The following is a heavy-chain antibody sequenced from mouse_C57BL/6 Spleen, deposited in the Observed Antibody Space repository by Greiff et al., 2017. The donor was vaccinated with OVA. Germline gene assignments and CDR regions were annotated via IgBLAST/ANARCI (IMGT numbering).Heavy chain of an antibody. D-gene: IGHD2-3*01. CDR1: GYTFTSYW. Sequence: QVQLKQPGAELVKPGASVKMSCKASGYTFTSYWITWVKQRPGQGLEWIGDIFPGSGSTNYNEKFKSKATLTVDTSSSTAYMQLSSLTSEDSAVYYCARIHYDGHWYFDVWGTGTTVTVSS. J-gene: IGHJ1*03. V-gene: IGHV1-55*01. CDR2: IFPGSGST. CDR3: ARIHYDGHWYFDV.